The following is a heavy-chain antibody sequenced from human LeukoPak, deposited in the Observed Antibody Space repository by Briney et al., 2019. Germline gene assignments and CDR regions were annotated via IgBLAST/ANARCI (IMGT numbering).Heavy chain of an antibody. J-gene: IGHJ6*03. CDR1: GFTFSSYS. Sequence: GGSLRLSCAASGFTFSSYSMNWVRQAPGKGLEWVSSISSSSSYIYYADSVKGRFTISRDNAKNSLYLQMNSLRAEDTAVYYCASLTTAYYYYMDVWGKGTTVTVSS. V-gene: IGHV3-21*01. D-gene: IGHD4-17*01. CDR3: ASLTTAYYYYMDV. CDR2: ISSSSSYI.